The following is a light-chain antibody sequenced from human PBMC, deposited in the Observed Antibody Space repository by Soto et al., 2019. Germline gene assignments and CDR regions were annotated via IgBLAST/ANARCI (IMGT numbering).Light chain of an antibody. CDR2: DAS. J-gene: IGKJ4*01. CDR3: QQRSNWPGLT. CDR1: QSFNSIY. Sequence: EVVLTQSPGTLSLSPGERATLSCRASQSFNSIYLAWYQQKPGQAPRLLIYDASNRATGIPARFSGSGSGTDFTLTISSLEPEDFAVYYCQQRSNWPGLTFGGGTKVDIK. V-gene: IGKV3-11*01.